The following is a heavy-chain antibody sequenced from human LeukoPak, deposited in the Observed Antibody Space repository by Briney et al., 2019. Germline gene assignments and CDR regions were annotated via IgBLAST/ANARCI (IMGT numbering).Heavy chain of an antibody. CDR3: ARAGVVVTAVFWFDP. J-gene: IGHJ5*02. Sequence: SETLSLICTVSGGSISSYYWSWIRQPPGKGLEWIGYIYYSGSTNYNPSLKSRVTISVDTSKNQFSLKLSSVTAADTAVYYCARAGVVVTAVFWFDPWGQGTLVTVSS. CDR1: GGSISSYY. V-gene: IGHV4-59*01. CDR2: IYYSGST. D-gene: IGHD2-21*02.